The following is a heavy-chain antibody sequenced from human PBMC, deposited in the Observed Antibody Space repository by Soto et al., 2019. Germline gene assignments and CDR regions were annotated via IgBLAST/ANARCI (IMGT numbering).Heavy chain of an antibody. CDR3: ARSCSSTSCYLGSDSFDY. Sequence: QVQLVQSGAEVKKPGASVKVSCKASGYTFTSYGISWVRQAPGQGLEWMGWISAYNGKTNYAQKLQGRVTMTTDTSTSTAYMELRSLRSDDTAVYYRARSCSSTSCYLGSDSFDYWGQGTLVTVSS. J-gene: IGHJ4*02. V-gene: IGHV1-18*01. CDR1: GYTFTSYG. D-gene: IGHD2-2*01. CDR2: ISAYNGKT.